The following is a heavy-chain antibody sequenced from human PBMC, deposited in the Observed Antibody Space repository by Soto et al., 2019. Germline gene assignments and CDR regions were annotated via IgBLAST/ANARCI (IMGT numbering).Heavy chain of an antibody. CDR2: INHSGST. CDR3: ARGRRSSGSYRY. CDR1: GGSFSCYY. V-gene: IGHV4-34*01. Sequence: SETLSLTCAVYGGSFSCYYWSWIRQPPGKGLEWIGEINHSGSTNYNPSLKSRVTISVDRSKNQFSLKLSSVTAADTAVYYCARGRRSSGSYRYWGQGTLVTVSS. D-gene: IGHD3-10*01. J-gene: IGHJ4*02.